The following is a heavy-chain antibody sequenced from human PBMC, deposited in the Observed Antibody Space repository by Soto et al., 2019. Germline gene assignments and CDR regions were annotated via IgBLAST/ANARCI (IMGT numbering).Heavy chain of an antibody. CDR3: ATDGAGGVTMVRGVMGW. J-gene: IGHJ4*02. CDR2: IIPIFGTA. Sequence: QVQLVQSGAEVKKPGSSVKVSCKASGGTFSSYAISWVRQAPGQGLEWMGGIIPIFGTANYAQKFQGRVTITADESTSTAYMELSSLSSEDTAVYYCATDGAGGVTMVRGVMGWWGQGTLVTVSS. V-gene: IGHV1-69*01. CDR1: GGTFSSYA. D-gene: IGHD3-10*01.